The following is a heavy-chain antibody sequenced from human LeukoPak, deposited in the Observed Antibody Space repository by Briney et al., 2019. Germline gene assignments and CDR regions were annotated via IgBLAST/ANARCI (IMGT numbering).Heavy chain of an antibody. D-gene: IGHD6-13*01. V-gene: IGHV3-13*04. CDR1: GFTFSTYD. J-gene: IGHJ6*02. Sequence: GRSLRLSCAASGFTFSTYDMHWVRQATGKGLEWVSAIGTAGDTYYPGSVKGRFTISRDNAKNSLYFQMNSLRAGDTAVYYCVRSSSSSGMDVWGQGTTVTVSS. CDR3: VRSSSSSGMDV. CDR2: IGTAGDT.